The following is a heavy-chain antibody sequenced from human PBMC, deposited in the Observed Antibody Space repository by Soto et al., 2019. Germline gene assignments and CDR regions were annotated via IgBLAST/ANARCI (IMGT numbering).Heavy chain of an antibody. CDR1: GFTFSDYY. Sequence: QVQLVESGGGLVKPGGSLRLSCAASGFTFSDYYMSWIRQAPGKGLEWVSYISSSGSTIYYADSVKGRFTISRDNAKNSLYLQMNSLRAEDTAVYYCARDQAPRITIFGVVTAYFDYWGQGTLVTVSS. J-gene: IGHJ4*02. CDR3: ARDQAPRITIFGVVTAYFDY. CDR2: ISSSGSTI. V-gene: IGHV3-11*01. D-gene: IGHD3-3*01.